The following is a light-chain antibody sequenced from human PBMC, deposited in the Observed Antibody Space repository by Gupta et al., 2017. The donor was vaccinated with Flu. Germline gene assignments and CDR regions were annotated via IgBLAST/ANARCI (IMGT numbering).Light chain of an antibody. V-gene: IGKV3-15*01. CDR3: LQYNNWWT. CDR2: GAS. J-gene: IGKJ1*01. CDR1: QSVSSN. Sequence: SPATLSVSPGERATLSCRASQSVSSNLAWYQQKPGQAPRLLIYGASTRATDIPARFSGRGSGXEFTLTXSSLQSEDFAVYSCLQYNNWWTFGXGTKVEIK.